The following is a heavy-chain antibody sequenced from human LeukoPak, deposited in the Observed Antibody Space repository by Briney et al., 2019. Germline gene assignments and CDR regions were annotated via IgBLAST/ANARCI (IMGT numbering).Heavy chain of an antibody. CDR3: ARLPEYCSSTSCYRA. CDR1: GGTFSSYA. V-gene: IGHV1-69*13. D-gene: IGHD2-2*02. J-gene: IGHJ5*02. Sequence: SVKVSCKASGGTFSSYAISWVRQAPGQGLEWMGGIIPIFGTANYAQKFQGRVTITADESTSTAYMELSSLRSEDTAVYYCARLPEYCSSTSCYRAWGQGTLVTVSS. CDR2: IIPIFGTA.